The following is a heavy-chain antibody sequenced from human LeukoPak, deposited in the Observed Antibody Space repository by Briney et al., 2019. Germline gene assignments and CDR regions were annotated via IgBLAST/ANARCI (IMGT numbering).Heavy chain of an antibody. Sequence: PGESLRLSCAASGFSFSTYNMNWVRQAPGKGLEWVSSITSSSSYIYYADSVKGRFTISRDNAKNSLYLQMNSLRAEDTAVYYCARDRGSQRGQGTLVTVSS. CDR1: GFSFSTYN. CDR3: ARDRGSQ. V-gene: IGHV3-21*01. CDR2: ITSSSSYI. J-gene: IGHJ4*02. D-gene: IGHD5-12*01.